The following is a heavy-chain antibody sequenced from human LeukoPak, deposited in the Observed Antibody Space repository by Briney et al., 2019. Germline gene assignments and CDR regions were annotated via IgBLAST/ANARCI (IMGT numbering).Heavy chain of an antibody. J-gene: IGHJ4*02. CDR1: GYTFTGYY. Sequence: ASVKVSCKASGYTFTGYYMHWVRQAPGQGLEWMGWINPNSGGTNYAQKFQGRVTMTRDTSISTAYMELSRLRSDDTAVYYCARERNRYDYVWGSYHSQFDYWGQGTLVTVSS. V-gene: IGHV1-2*02. CDR2: INPNSGGT. D-gene: IGHD3-16*02. CDR3: ARERNRYDYVWGSYHSQFDY.